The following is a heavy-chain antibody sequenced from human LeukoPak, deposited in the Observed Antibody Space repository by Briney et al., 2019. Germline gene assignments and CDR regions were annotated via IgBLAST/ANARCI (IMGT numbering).Heavy chain of an antibody. D-gene: IGHD6-19*01. CDR3: TRGRAAGD. CDR1: GYTFTNND. Sequence: GASVKVSCKASGYTFTNNDINWVRQATGQGLEWMGWVSPDSGDTGYAPNFRGRVTMTTDTSINTAYMELPSLTSEDTAIYYCTRGRAAGDWGQGTLVTVSS. V-gene: IGHV1-8*01. J-gene: IGHJ4*02. CDR2: VSPDSGDT.